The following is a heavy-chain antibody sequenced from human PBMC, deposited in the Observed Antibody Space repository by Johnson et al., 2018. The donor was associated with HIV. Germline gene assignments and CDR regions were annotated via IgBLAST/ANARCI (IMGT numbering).Heavy chain of an antibody. J-gene: IGHJ3*02. CDR1: GFTFSSYW. D-gene: IGHD3-10*01. CDR2: INGDGSGI. CDR3: ARGALGSFDI. V-gene: IGHV3-74*01. Sequence: VQLVESGGGLVQPGGSLRLSCAASGFTFSSYWMHWVRQGPGKGLVWVSRINGDGSGITYADSVKGRFTISRDNAKNTLYLQMDSLRDEDMAVYYCARGALGSFDIWGQGTMVTVSA.